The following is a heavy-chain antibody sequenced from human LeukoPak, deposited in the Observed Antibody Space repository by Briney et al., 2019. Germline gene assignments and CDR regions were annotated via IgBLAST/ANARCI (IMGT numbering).Heavy chain of an antibody. CDR1: GFTFSSYG. V-gene: IGHV3-33*01. J-gene: IGHJ6*02. CDR2: IWYDGSNK. D-gene: IGHD6-13*01. Sequence: GGSLRLSCAASGFTFSSYGMHCVRQAPGKGLEWVAVIWYDGSNKYYADSVKGRFTISRDNSKKTLYPQMNSLRAEDTAVYYCATGRYSSRPERYYYYGMDVWGQGTTVTVSS. CDR3: ATGRYSSRPERYYYYGMDV.